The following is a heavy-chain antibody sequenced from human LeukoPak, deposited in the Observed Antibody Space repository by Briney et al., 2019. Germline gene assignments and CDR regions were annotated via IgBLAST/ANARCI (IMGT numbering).Heavy chain of an antibody. J-gene: IGHJ6*03. CDR2: ISGYNGNT. CDR1: GYTFTSYG. Sequence: ASVKVSCKASGYTFTSYGISWVRQAPGQGLEWMGWISGYNGNTNYAQKLQGRVTMTTDTSTSTAYMELRSLRSDDTAVYYCARESGYFFDYYYYMDVWGKGTTVTVSS. D-gene: IGHD1-26*01. CDR3: ARESGYFFDYYYYMDV. V-gene: IGHV1-18*01.